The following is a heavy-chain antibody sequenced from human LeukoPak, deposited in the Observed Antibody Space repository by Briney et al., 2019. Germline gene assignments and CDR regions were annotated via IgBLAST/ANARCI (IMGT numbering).Heavy chain of an antibody. V-gene: IGHV3-23*01. CDR1: GFTFSSYA. D-gene: IGHD6-19*01. J-gene: IGHJ4*02. Sequence: PGGSLRLSCAAPGFTFSSYALSWVRQAPGEGLEWFSPISGGSGSSKYYSDPVKGRFTISRENSKTTLYLEINSLRADDTAVYYCAKGSSCGWPYFFVIGGQGTLVTVSS. CDR3: AKGSSCGWPYFFVI. CDR2: ISGGSGSSK.